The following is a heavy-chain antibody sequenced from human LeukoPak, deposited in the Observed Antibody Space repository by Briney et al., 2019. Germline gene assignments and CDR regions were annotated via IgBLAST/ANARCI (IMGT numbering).Heavy chain of an antibody. J-gene: IGHJ2*01. V-gene: IGHV3-48*01. CDR1: GFTFSSYN. D-gene: IGHD5-12*01. CDR3: ASLDGLYSGYDLSWYFDL. CDR2: ISSSSSTI. Sequence: GGSPRLSCAASGFTFSSYNMHWVRQAPGKGLEWVSYISSSSSTIYYADSVKGRFTISRDNAKNSLYLQMNSLRAEDTAVYYCASLDGLYSGYDLSWYFDLWGRGTLVTVSS.